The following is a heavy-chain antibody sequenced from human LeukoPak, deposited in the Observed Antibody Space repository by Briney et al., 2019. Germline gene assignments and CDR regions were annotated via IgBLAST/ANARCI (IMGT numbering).Heavy chain of an antibody. V-gene: IGHV3-48*03. CDR1: GFMFSSYQ. J-gene: IGHJ4*02. CDR2: ITSSGSTI. Sequence: GGSLRLSCAASGFMFSSYQMNWVRQAPGKGLEWISYITSSGSTIYYADSVKGRFTISRDNAKNSLSLQMNSLRAEDTAVYYCARGAEVIIHWGQGTLVTVSS. D-gene: IGHD3-22*01. CDR3: ARGAEVIIH.